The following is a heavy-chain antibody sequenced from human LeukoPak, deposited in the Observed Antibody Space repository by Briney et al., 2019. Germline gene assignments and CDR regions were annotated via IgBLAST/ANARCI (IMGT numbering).Heavy chain of an antibody. CDR2: IYSGGST. J-gene: IGHJ3*02. CDR3: ARHVSYAFDI. D-gene: IGHD5/OR15-5a*01. V-gene: IGHV3-66*04. CDR1: GFTFSSYS. Sequence: GGSLRLSCAASGFTFSSYSMNWVRQAPGKGLEWVSVIYSGGSTYYADSVKGRFTISRDNSKNTLYLQMNSLRAEDTAVYYCARHVSYAFDIWGQGTMVTVSS.